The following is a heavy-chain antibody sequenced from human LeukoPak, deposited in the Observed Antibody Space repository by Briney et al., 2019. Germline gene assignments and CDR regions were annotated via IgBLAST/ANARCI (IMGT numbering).Heavy chain of an antibody. CDR2: IIPIFGTA. Sequence: SVKVSCKASGGTFSSYAISWVRQAPGQGLEWMGGIIPIFGTANYAQKFQGRVTITRDTSASTTFMELSGLTSEDTSIFYCARGLGLPDTGDFWGQGTLVTVSS. J-gene: IGHJ4*02. D-gene: IGHD2-8*02. CDR1: GGTFSSYA. CDR3: ARGLGLPDTGDF. V-gene: IGHV1-69*05.